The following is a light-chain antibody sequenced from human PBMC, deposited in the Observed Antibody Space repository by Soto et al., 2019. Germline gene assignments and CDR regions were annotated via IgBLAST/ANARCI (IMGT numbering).Light chain of an antibody. V-gene: IGKV1-5*03. CDR2: KAS. CDR1: QSISSW. J-gene: IGKJ1*01. CDR3: QQYNGWPRT. Sequence: DIQMTQSPSTLSASVGDRVTITCRASQSISSWLAWYQQKPGKAPKLLIYKASSLESGVPSRFSGSGSGTEFTLAISSLQSEDFAFFYCQQYNGWPRTFGQGTKVDIK.